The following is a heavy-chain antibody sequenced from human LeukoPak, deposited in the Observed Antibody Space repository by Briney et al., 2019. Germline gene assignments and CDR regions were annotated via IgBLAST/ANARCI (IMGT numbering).Heavy chain of an antibody. D-gene: IGHD3-22*01. CDR1: GGSISSYY. V-gene: IGHV4-59*01. J-gene: IGHJ5*02. CDR2: IYYSGST. CDR3: ARDRGYYYDSNRDNWFDP. Sequence: ASETLSLTCTVSGGSISSYYWSWIRQPPGKGLEWIGYIYYSGSTNYNPSLKSRVTISVDTSKNQFSLKLRSVTAADTAVYYCARDRGYYYDSNRDNWFDPWGQGTLVTVSS.